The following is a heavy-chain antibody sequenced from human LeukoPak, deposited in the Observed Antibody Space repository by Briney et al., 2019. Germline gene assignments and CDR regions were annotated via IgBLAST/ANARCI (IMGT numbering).Heavy chain of an antibody. V-gene: IGHV3-21*04. J-gene: IGHJ4*02. Sequence: PGGSLRLSCAASGFTFSSYSMNWVRQAPGKGLEWVSSISSSSSYIYYADSVKGRFTISRDNAKNSLYLQMNSLRAEDTAVYYCAKVITMIVVDYFDYWGQGTLVTVSS. D-gene: IGHD3-22*01. CDR3: AKVITMIVVDYFDY. CDR2: ISSSSSYI. CDR1: GFTFSSYS.